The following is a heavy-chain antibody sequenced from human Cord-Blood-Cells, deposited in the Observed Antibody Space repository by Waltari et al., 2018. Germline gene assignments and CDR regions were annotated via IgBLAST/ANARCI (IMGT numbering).Heavy chain of an antibody. V-gene: IGHV4-34*01. D-gene: IGHD3-3*01. Sequence: QVQLQQWGAGLLKPSETLSLTCAVYGGSFSGYYWSWIRQPPGKGREWIGEINHSGSTNYNPSLKSRVTISVDTSKNQFSLKLSSVTAADTAVYYCARGPRITIFGVVTPRGFDYWGQGTLVTVSS. J-gene: IGHJ4*02. CDR1: GGSFSGYY. CDR3: ARGPRITIFGVVTPRGFDY. CDR2: INHSGST.